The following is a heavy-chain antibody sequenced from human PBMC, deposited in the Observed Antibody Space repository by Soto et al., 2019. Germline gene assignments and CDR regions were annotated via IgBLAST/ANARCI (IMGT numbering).Heavy chain of an antibody. CDR1: GGSISSGGYY. J-gene: IGHJ5*02. CDR3: ARHVEGLLWFGEFKLGLQGNDWFDP. CDR2: IYYSGST. Sequence: SETLSLTCTVSGGSISSGGYYWSWIRQHPGKGLEWIGYIYYSGSTNYNPSLKSRVTISVDTSKNQFSLKLSSLTAADTAVYYCARHVEGLLWFGEFKLGLQGNDWFDPWGQGTLVTVSS. V-gene: IGHV4-61*08. D-gene: IGHD3-10*01.